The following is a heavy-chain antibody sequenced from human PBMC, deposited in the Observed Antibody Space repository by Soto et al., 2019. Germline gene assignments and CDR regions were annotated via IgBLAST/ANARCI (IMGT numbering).Heavy chain of an antibody. V-gene: IGHV1-8*01. Sequence: QVQLVQSGAEVKKPGASVKVSCKASGYTFTTYDINWVRQAPGQGLEWMGWMNPSTGKAGYAQKFQGRVTMTRDNSISTAYMELSSLRSDDTALHYCARRKERSGPNYFDYWGQGTLVTVSS. CDR3: ARRKERSGPNYFDY. CDR2: MNPSTGKA. J-gene: IGHJ4*02. D-gene: IGHD6-25*01. CDR1: GYTFTTYD.